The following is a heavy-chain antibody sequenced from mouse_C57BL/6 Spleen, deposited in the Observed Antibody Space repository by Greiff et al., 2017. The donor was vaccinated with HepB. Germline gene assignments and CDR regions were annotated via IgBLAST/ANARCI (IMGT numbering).Heavy chain of an antibody. Sequence: QVQLKQPGAELVKPGASVKMSCKASGYTFTSYWITWVKQRPGQGLEWIGDIYPGSGSTNYNEKFKSKATLTVDTSSSTAYMQLSSLTSEDSAVYYCARGDSNYLYYAMDYWGQGTSVTVSS. CDR1: GYTFTSYW. D-gene: IGHD2-5*01. CDR3: ARGDSNYLYYAMDY. J-gene: IGHJ4*01. V-gene: IGHV1-55*01. CDR2: IYPGSGST.